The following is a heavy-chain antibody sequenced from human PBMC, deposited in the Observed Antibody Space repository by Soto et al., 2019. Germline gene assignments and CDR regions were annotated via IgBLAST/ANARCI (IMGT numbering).Heavy chain of an antibody. CDR2: INPSGGST. J-gene: IGHJ3*02. D-gene: IGHD3-22*01. CDR1: GYTFTIYY. V-gene: IGHV1-46*01. CDR3: ARGYYYDSSGYLGGPRPDAFDI. Sequence: ASVKVSCKASGYTFTIYYMHWVRQAPGQGLEWMGIINPSGGSTSYAQKFQGRVTMTRDTSPSTVYMELSSLRSEDTAVYYCARGYYYDSSGYLGGPRPDAFDIWGQGTMVTVSS.